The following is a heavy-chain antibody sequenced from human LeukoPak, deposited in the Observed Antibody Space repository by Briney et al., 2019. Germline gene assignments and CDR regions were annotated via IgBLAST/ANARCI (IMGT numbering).Heavy chain of an antibody. CDR2: IFHSGIT. CDR1: GGSISSSSYY. V-gene: IGHV4-39*01. Sequence: SETLSLTCSVSGGSISSSSYYWGWIRQPPGKGLEWIGNIFHSGITYCNPSLKSRVTVTVDTSKNQFSLKLSSVTAADTAVYYCARGGPYGSGSYYKYNWFDPWGQGTLVTVSS. D-gene: IGHD3-10*01. CDR3: ARGGPYGSGSYYKYNWFDP. J-gene: IGHJ5*02.